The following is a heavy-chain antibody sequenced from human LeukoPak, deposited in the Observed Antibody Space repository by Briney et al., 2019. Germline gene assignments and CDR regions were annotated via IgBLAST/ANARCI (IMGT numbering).Heavy chain of an antibody. V-gene: IGHV4-39*01. D-gene: IGHD3-22*01. J-gene: IGHJ5*02. CDR3: ARQRGVPYYYDSSGYWFDP. Sequence: PSETLSLTCTVSGGSISSSSYYWGWIRQPPGKGLEWIGSIYYSGSTYYNPSLKSRVTISVDTSKNQFSLKLSSVTAADTAVYYCARQRGVPYYYDSSGYWFDPWGQGTLVTVSS. CDR2: IYYSGST. CDR1: GGSISSSSYY.